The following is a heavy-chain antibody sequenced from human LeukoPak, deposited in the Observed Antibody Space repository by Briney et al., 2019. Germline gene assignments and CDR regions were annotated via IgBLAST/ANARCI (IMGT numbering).Heavy chain of an antibody. Sequence: SETLSLTCAVYGGSFSGYYWSWIRQPPGKGPEWIGEINHSGSTNYNPSLKSRVTISVDTSKNQFSLKLSSVTAADTAVYYCASDTAYCSSTSCYAYWGQGTLVTVSS. CDR3: ASDTAYCSSTSCYAY. J-gene: IGHJ4*02. V-gene: IGHV4-34*01. CDR2: INHSGST. D-gene: IGHD2-2*01. CDR1: GGSFSGYY.